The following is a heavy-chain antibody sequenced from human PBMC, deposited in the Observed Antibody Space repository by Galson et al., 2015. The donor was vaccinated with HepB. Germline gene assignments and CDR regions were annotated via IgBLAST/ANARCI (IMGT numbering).Heavy chain of an antibody. CDR3: ASNEVDLYYDSSGS. CDR2: IYTSGST. CDR1: GGSISSGSYY. V-gene: IGHV4-61*02. J-gene: IGHJ5*02. D-gene: IGHD3-22*01. Sequence: TLSLTCTVPGGSISSGSYYWSWIRQPAGEGLEWIGRIYTSGSTNYNPSLKSRVTMSVDTSKNQFSLKLSSVTAADTAVYYCASNEVDLYYDSSGSWGQGTLVTVSS.